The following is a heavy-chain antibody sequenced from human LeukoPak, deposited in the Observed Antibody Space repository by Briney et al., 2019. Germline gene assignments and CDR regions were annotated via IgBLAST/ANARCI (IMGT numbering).Heavy chain of an antibody. CDR1: GGSFSGYY. V-gene: IGHV4-34*01. Sequence: PSETLSLTCVVSGGSFSGYYWSWIRQPPGKGLEWIGEINHSGSTNYNPSLESRVTISLDTSKNHFSLKLTSVTAADTAVYFCATNPGLGFRLFDYWGQGTLVTVSS. CDR2: INHSGST. CDR3: ATNPGLGFRLFDY. J-gene: IGHJ4*02. D-gene: IGHD1-14*01.